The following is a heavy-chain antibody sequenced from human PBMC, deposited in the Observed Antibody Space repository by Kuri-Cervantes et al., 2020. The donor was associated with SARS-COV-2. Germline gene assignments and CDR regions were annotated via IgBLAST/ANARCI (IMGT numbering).Heavy chain of an antibody. D-gene: IGHD5-24*01. J-gene: IGHJ4*02. V-gene: IGHV5-51*01. CDR2: IYPGDSDT. Sequence: KVSCKGSGYSFTSYWIGWVRQMPGKGLEWMGIIYPGDSDTRYSPSFQGQVTISADKSISTAYLQWSGLKASDSAMYYYARRDARDGNNYAIDYWGRGTLVTVSS. CDR3: ARRDARDGNNYAIDY. CDR1: GYSFTSYW.